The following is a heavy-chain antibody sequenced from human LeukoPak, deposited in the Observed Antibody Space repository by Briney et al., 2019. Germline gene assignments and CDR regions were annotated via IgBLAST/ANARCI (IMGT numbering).Heavy chain of an antibody. J-gene: IGHJ4*02. Sequence: GGSLRLSCAASGFTFSSYAMHWVRQAPGKGLEWVAVISYDGSNNYYADSVKGRFTISRDNSKNTLYLQMNSLRAEDTAVYYCAGDRGSSWGSFGVSGFDYWGQGTLVTVSS. V-gene: IGHV3-30-3*01. CDR1: GFTFSSYA. CDR2: ISYDGSNN. D-gene: IGHD3-3*01. CDR3: AGDRGSSWGSFGVSGFDY.